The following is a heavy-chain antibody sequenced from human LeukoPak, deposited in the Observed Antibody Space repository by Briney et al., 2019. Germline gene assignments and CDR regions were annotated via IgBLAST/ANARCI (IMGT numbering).Heavy chain of an antibody. Sequence: GGSLRLSCTSSGFTFNDYFMSWIRQAPGKGLERVSYISISGTTIYYADSVKGRFTISRDNAKNTLYLQMNHLRPEDTDVYYCGRCAGTPQYYYYYYYMDVWGKGTTVTVSS. CDR1: GFTFNDYF. CDR2: ISISGTTI. CDR3: GRCAGTPQYYYYYYYMDV. V-gene: IGHV3-11*04. J-gene: IGHJ6*03. D-gene: IGHD1/OR15-1a*01.